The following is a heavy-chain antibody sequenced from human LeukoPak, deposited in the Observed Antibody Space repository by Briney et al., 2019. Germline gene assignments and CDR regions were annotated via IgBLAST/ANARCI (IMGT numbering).Heavy chain of an antibody. CDR3: ARPNDYGLVNWCFDL. D-gene: IGHD4-17*01. V-gene: IGHV4-59*01. J-gene: IGHJ2*01. Sequence: SETLSLTCTVSGGSISSYYWSWIRQPPGKGLEWIGYIYYSGSTNYNPSLKSRVTISVDTSKNQFSLKLSSVTAADTAVYYCARPNDYGLVNWCFDLWGRGTLVTVSS. CDR1: GGSISSYY. CDR2: IYYSGST.